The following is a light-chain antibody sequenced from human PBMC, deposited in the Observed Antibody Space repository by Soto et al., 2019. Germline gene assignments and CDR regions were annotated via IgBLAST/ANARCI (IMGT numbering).Light chain of an antibody. CDR3: QQYGSSPET. CDR1: LSVASNY. CDR2: GAS. Sequence: EIVLTQSPGTLSLSPGEGATLSCRASLSVASNYLAWYQQKPGQAPRLLISGASSRATGIPDRFSGSGSGTEFSLTISKLEPEDFAVYYCQQYGSSPETFGLGTKVEVK. J-gene: IGKJ1*01. V-gene: IGKV3-20*01.